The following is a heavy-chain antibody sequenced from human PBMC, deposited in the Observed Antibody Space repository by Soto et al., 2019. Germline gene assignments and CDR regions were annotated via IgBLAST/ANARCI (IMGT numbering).Heavy chain of an antibody. CDR2: IGGRGTSA. CDR3: AKSRDVDSSGDFYDF. Sequence: EVQLLESGGGLVQPGGSLRLSCAASGFSFSNYAMSWVRQAPGKGLEWLSGIGGRGTSAYYADSVKGRFAISRDNSENPVFLQLNSLSADDTAVYFCAKSRDVDSSGDFYDFWGQGTLVTVSS. J-gene: IGHJ4*02. V-gene: IGHV3-23*01. D-gene: IGHD3-22*01. CDR1: GFSFSNYA.